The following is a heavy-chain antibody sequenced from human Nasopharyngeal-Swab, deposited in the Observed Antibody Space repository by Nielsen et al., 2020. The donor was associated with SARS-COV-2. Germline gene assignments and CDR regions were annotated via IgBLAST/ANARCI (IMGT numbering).Heavy chain of an antibody. CDR3: ARAGIVVVPAAMSWGGWFDP. CDR2: IKQDGSEK. D-gene: IGHD2-2*01. J-gene: IGHJ5*02. V-gene: IGHV3-7*01. Sequence: VRQAPGKGLEWVANIKQDGSEKYYVDSVKGRFTISRDNAKNSLYLQMNSLRAEDTAVYYCARAGIVVVPAAMSWGGWFDPWGQGTLVTVSS.